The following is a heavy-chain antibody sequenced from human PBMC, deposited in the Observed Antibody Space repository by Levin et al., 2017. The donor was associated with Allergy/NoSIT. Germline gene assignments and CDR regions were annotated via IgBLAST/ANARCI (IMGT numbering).Heavy chain of an antibody. CDR1: GFTFDDYA. CDR3: ARTMVRGVIIRYYYYGMDV. Sequence: GGSLRLSCAASGFTFDDYAMHWVRQAPGKGLEWVSGISWNSGSIGYADSVKGRFTISRDNAKNSLYLQMNSLRAEDTALYYCARTMVRGVIIRYYYYGMDVWGQGTTVTVSS. CDR2: ISWNSGSI. D-gene: IGHD3-10*01. J-gene: IGHJ6*02. V-gene: IGHV3-9*01.